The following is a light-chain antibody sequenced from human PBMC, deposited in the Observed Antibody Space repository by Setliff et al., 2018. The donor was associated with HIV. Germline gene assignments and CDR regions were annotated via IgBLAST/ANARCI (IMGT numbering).Light chain of an antibody. J-gene: IGLJ2*01. CDR1: SDDVGRYNL. Sequence: QSVLTQPASVSGSPGQAITISCTGTSDDVGRYNLVSWYQQHPGKAPKVIIYDVNKRPSGVSNRFSASKSGNTASLTISGLQAEDEADFYCCSYAGSSAPVVFGGGTKVTVL. CDR2: DVN. CDR3: CSYAGSSAPVV. V-gene: IGLV2-23*02.